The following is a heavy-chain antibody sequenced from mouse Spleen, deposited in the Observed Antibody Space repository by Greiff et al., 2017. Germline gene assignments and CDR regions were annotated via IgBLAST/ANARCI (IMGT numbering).Heavy chain of an antibody. J-gene: IGHJ4*01. V-gene: IGHV5-9-1*01. CDR3: ARQSGYAMDY. D-gene: IGHD1-3*01. Sequence: EVRLVESGGGLVRPGGSLKLSCAASGLSFNSYAMSWVRQTPEKRLEWVATINRGGTYTYYPVSVEGRCTISRDNANNTLYLQMSSLRSEDTAIYYCARQSGYAMDYWGQGTSVTVSS. CDR2: INRGGTYT. CDR1: GLSFNSYA.